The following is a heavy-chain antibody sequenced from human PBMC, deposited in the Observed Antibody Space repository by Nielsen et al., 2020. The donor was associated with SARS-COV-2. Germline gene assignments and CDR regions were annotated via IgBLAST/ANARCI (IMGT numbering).Heavy chain of an antibody. J-gene: IGHJ6*02. V-gene: IGHV3-23*01. CDR2: ISGSGDST. D-gene: IGHD6-19*01. CDR3: VRDRGSGWSRGRNYNYFGMDV. CDR1: GFTFSSYA. Sequence: GESLKISCAASGFTFSSYAMSWVRQAPGKGLEWVSAISGSGDSTYYTDSVKGRFTISRDNSKNTLYLQMTSLRAEDTAVYYCVRDRGSGWSRGRNYNYFGMDVWGQGTTVTVSS.